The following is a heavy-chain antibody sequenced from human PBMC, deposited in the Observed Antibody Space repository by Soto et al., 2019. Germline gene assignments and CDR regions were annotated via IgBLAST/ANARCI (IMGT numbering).Heavy chain of an antibody. CDR3: ARDVLGYCSSTGCSRIGYYYYYYMDV. Sequence: GGSLRLSCAASGFTVSSNYMSWVRQAPGKGLEWVSVIYSGGSTYYADSVKGRFTISRDNSKNTLYLQMNSLRAEDTAVYYCARDVLGYCSSTGCSRIGYYYYYYMDVWGKGTTVTVSS. CDR2: IYSGGST. CDR1: GFTVSSNY. D-gene: IGHD2-2*01. V-gene: IGHV3-66*01. J-gene: IGHJ6*03.